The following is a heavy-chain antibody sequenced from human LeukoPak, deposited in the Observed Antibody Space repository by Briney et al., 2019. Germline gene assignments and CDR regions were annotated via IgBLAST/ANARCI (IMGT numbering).Heavy chain of an antibody. V-gene: IGHV5-51*01. J-gene: IGHJ4*02. CDR3: ARPVYYDSSGSYQFYFDY. CDR2: IYPGDSDT. CDR1: GYRFITYW. D-gene: IGHD3-22*01. Sequence: GESLKISCNVSGYRFITYWIGCVRQMPGRGLEWMGIIYPGDSDTRYSPSFEGQVTISADKSISTAYLQWNSLKASDTAMYLCARPVYYDSSGSYQFYFDYWGQGTLVTVSS.